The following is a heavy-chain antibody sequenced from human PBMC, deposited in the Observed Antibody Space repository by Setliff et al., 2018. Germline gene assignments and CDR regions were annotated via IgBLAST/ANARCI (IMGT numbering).Heavy chain of an antibody. Sequence: GGSLRLACAASGVSFSDYYMSWVRQAPGKGLEWVASSSSTGRYTFYADSVKGRFNVYKDNAKKSLYLEMNSLGAEDTAVYYCARAGGGHIVVATFDFDIWGQGTKVTVSS. D-gene: IGHD2-21*01. J-gene: IGHJ3*02. CDR3: ARAGGGHIVVATFDFDI. CDR1: GVSFSDYY. V-gene: IGHV3-11*04. CDR2: SSSTGRYT.